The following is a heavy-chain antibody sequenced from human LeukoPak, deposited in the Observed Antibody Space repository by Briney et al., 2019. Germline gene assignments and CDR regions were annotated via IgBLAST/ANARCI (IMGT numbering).Heavy chain of an antibody. CDR3: ARVVGHNYDILTDYYMDV. CDR2: IYTSGST. CDR1: GGSISSGSYY. Sequence: SETLSLTCTVSGGSISSGSYYWSWIRQPAGKGLEWIGRIYTSGSTNYNPSLKSRVTISVDTSKNQFSLKLSSVTAADTAVYYCARVVGHNYDILTDYYMDVWGKGTTVTISS. V-gene: IGHV4-61*02. D-gene: IGHD3-9*01. J-gene: IGHJ6*03.